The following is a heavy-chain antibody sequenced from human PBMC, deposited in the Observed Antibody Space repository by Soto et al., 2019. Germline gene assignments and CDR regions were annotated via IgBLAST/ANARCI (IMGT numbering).Heavy chain of an antibody. CDR2: ISGSGGST. Sequence: EVQLLESGGGLVQPGGSLRLSCAASGFTFSSYAKSWVRQAPGKGLEWVSAISGSGGSTYYADSVKGRFTISRDNSKNTLYLQMNSLRAEDTAVYYCATFTIFGVVIISLVDYWGQGTLVTVSS. J-gene: IGHJ4*02. CDR3: ATFTIFGVVIISLVDY. V-gene: IGHV3-23*01. D-gene: IGHD3-3*01. CDR1: GFTFSSYA.